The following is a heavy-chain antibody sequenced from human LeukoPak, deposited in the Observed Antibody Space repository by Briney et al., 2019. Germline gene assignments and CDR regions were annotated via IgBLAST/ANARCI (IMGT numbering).Heavy chain of an antibody. CDR2: ISGGGVST. CDR1: GFSFGSYA. CDR3: AKWGRSGYYTQQYYFDY. D-gene: IGHD3-3*01. Sequence: PGGSLRLSCAGSGFSFGSYAVTWVRQAPGKGLEWVSTISGGGVSTYYAESVKGRFTISRDNSKNTLYLQMNSLRAEDTAVYYCAKWGRSGYYTQQYYFDYWGQGTLVTVSS. V-gene: IGHV3-23*01. J-gene: IGHJ4*02.